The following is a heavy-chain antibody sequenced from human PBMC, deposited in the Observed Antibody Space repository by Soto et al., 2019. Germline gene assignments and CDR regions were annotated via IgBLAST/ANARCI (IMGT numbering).Heavy chain of an antibody. D-gene: IGHD3-3*01. CDR1: GYTFTSYY. CDR3: ARGGVVITGYYYYYYMDV. Sequence: ASVKVSCKASGYTFTSYYMHWVRHAPGQGLEWMGIINPSGGSTSYAQKFQGRVTMTRDTSTSTVYMELSSLRSEDTAVYYCARGGVVITGYYYYYYMDVWGKGTTVTVSS. J-gene: IGHJ6*03. CDR2: INPSGGST. V-gene: IGHV1-46*03.